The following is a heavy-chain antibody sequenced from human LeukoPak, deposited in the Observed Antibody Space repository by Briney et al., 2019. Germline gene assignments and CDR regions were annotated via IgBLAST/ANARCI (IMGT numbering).Heavy chain of an antibody. V-gene: IGHV3-30*18. CDR3: AKVRWDNSGWYYSDS. J-gene: IGHJ4*02. D-gene: IGHD6-19*01. CDR2: IFYGGSNK. Sequence: GGSLRLSCAASGFTFSDYNMNWLRQAPGKGLEWVAVIFYGGSNKYYADSVKGRFTVSRDNSKNTLYLQVNSLRVEDTAVYYCAKVRWDNSGWYYSDSWGQGTLVTVSS. CDR1: GFTFSDYN.